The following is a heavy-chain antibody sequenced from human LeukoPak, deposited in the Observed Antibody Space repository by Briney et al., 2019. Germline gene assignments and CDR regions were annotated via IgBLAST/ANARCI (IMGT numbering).Heavy chain of an antibody. V-gene: IGHV4-31*03. J-gene: IGHJ5*02. Sequence: SETLSLTCTVSSGSISSGGYYWSWIRQHPGKGLEWIGYIYYSGSTYYNPSLKSRVTISVDTSKNQFSLKLSSVTAADTAVYYCAMGPWFGEPNWFDPWGQGTLVTVSS. CDR3: AMGPWFGEPNWFDP. D-gene: IGHD3-10*01. CDR1: SGSISSGGYY. CDR2: IYYSGST.